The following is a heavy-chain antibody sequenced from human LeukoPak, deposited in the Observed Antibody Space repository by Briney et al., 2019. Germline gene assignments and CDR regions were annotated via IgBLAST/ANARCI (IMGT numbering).Heavy chain of an antibody. CDR1: GGSISSYY. V-gene: IGHV4-59*08. CDR2: IYYSGST. J-gene: IGHJ5*02. CDR3: ARSDAYYGSALNWFDP. Sequence: SETLSLTCTVSGGSISSYYWSWIRQPPGKGLEWIGYIYYSGSTNYNPSLKSRVTISVDTSKNQFSLKLSSVTAADTAVYYCARSDAYYGSALNWFDPWGQGTLVTVSS. D-gene: IGHD3-10*01.